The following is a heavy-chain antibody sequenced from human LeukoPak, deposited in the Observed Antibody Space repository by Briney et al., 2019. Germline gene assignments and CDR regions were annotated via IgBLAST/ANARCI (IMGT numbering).Heavy chain of an antibody. J-gene: IGHJ3*02. CDR1: GFTFSSYA. CDR3: ARMSQLYYDSSGYYHDAFDI. Sequence: PGGSPRLSCAASGFTFSSYAMHWVRQAPGKGLEWVAVISYDGSNKYYADSVKGRFTISRDNSKNTLYLQMNSLRAEDTAVYYCARMSQLYYDSSGYYHDAFDIWGQGTMVTVSS. D-gene: IGHD3-22*01. V-gene: IGHV3-30-3*01. CDR2: ISYDGSNK.